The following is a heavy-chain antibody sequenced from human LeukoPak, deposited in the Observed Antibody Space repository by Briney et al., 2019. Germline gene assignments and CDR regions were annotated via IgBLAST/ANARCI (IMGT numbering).Heavy chain of an antibody. V-gene: IGHV1-3*01. CDR1: GYTFTSYA. CDR2: INAGNGNT. Sequence: ASVKVSRKASGYTFTSYAMHWVRQAPGQRLEWMGWINAGNGNTKYSQKFQGRVTITRDTSASTAYMELSSLRSDDTAVYYCAREALDPYYDILTGYYFLDYWGQGTLVTVSS. CDR3: AREALDPYYDILTGYYFLDY. J-gene: IGHJ4*02. D-gene: IGHD3-9*01.